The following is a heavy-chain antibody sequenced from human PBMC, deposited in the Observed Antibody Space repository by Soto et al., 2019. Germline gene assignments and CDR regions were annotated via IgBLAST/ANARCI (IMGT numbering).Heavy chain of an antibody. CDR1: GYTLTDYY. D-gene: IGHD6-13*01. CDR3: ARGRPLSSNWHYYYGMDV. V-gene: IGHV1-2*02. Sequence: ASVKVSCKASGYTLTDYYMHWVRQAPGQGLEWMGWINPNSGGTNYAQKFQGRVTMTRDTSISTAYMELSRLRSDDTAVYYRARGRPLSSNWHYYYGMDVWGQGTTVTVSS. J-gene: IGHJ6*02. CDR2: INPNSGGT.